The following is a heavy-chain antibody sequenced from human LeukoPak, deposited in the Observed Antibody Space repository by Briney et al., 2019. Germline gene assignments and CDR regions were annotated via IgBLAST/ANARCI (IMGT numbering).Heavy chain of an antibody. Sequence: SETLSLTCAVYGGSFSGYYWSWIRQPPGKGLEWIGEINHSGCTNYNPSLKSRVTISVDTSKNQFSLKLSSVTAADTAVYYCASTYYDILTGVFWFDPWGQGTLVTVSS. CDR3: ASTYYDILTGVFWFDP. D-gene: IGHD3-9*01. J-gene: IGHJ5*02. CDR2: INHSGCT. V-gene: IGHV4-34*01. CDR1: GGSFSGYY.